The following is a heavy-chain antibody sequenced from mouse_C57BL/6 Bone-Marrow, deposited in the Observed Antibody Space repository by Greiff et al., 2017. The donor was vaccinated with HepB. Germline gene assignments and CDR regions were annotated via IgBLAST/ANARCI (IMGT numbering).Heavy chain of an antibody. CDR1: GFTFSSYG. J-gene: IGHJ3*01. D-gene: IGHD2-4*01. V-gene: IGHV5-6*01. CDR2: ISSGGSYT. CDR3: ARHSPLYYDYLFAY. Sequence: EVQRVESGGDLVKPGGSLKLSCAASGFTFSSYGMSWVRQTPDKRLEWVATISSGGSYTYYPDSVKGRFTISRDNAKNTLYLQMSSLKSEDTAMYYCARHSPLYYDYLFAYWGQGTLVTVSA.